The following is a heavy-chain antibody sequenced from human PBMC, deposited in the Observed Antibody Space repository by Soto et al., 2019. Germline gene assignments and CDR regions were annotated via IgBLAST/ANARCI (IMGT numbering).Heavy chain of an antibody. V-gene: IGHV4-39*01. J-gene: IGHJ1*01. CDR1: GVSVSNSSYY. CDR2: IYYSGIT. Sequence: SETLSLTCTVSGVSVSNSSYYWGWIRRPPGKGLEWIGTIYYSGITYYNPSLKSRVTISVDTSKNQFSLKLTSVTAADTAVYYCARHGSNWGQGTLVTVPS. CDR3: ARHGSN.